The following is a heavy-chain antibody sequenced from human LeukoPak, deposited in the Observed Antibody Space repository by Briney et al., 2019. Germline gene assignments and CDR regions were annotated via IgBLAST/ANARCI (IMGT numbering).Heavy chain of an antibody. Sequence: SVKVSCKASGGTFSSYAISWVRQAPGQGLECMGGIIPIFGTANYAQKFHGRVTITADESTSTAYMELSSLRSEDTAVYYCARDQAYPSGYFDYWGQGTLVTVSS. CDR2: IIPIFGTA. CDR1: GGTFSSYA. J-gene: IGHJ4*02. V-gene: IGHV1-69*13. CDR3: ARDQAYPSGYFDY. D-gene: IGHD3-10*01.